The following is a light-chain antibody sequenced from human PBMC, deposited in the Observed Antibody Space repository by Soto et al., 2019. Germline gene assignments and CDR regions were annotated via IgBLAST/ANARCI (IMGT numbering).Light chain of an antibody. Sequence: EILMTQSPATLSVSPGERATLSCRASQSVNTYLAWYQQKPGQAPRLLIYGASTRATDIPDRISGSGSGTYFTLTISRLEPEDFAVYYCQQCGSSSTFGHGTRLEIK. J-gene: IGKJ5*01. CDR3: QQCGSSST. CDR1: QSVNTY. CDR2: GAS. V-gene: IGKV3-20*01.